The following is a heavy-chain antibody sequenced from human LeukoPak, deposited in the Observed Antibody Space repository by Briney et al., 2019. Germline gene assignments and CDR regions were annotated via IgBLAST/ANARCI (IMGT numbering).Heavy chain of an antibody. D-gene: IGHD6-19*01. J-gene: IGHJ6*03. Sequence: SVKVSCKASGGTFSSYAISWVRQAPGQGLEWMGGIIPVFGTANYAQKFQGRVTITADESTSTAYMELSSLRSEDTAVYYCARTGIAVAGTQEYYYYYMDVWGKGTTVTISS. V-gene: IGHV1-69*13. CDR1: GGTFSSYA. CDR3: ARTGIAVAGTQEYYYYYMDV. CDR2: IIPVFGTA.